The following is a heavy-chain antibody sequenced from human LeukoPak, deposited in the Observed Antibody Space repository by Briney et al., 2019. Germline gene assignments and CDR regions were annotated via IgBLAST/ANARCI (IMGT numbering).Heavy chain of an antibody. V-gene: IGHV3-30-3*01. Sequence: PGGSLRLSCAASGFTFSSYAMHWVRQAPGKGLEWVAVISYDGSNKYYADSVKGRFTISRDNSKNTLYLQMNSLRAEDTAVYYCARFSGSSGYSLIDAFDIWGQGTMVTVSS. D-gene: IGHD3-22*01. J-gene: IGHJ3*02. CDR1: GFTFSSYA. CDR2: ISYDGSNK. CDR3: ARFSGSSGYSLIDAFDI.